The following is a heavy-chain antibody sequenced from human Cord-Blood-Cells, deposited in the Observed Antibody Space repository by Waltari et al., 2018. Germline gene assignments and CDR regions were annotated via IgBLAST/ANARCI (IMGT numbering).Heavy chain of an antibody. CDR1: GGSFSGHY. Sequence: QVQLQQWGAGLLKPSETLSLTCAVYGGSFSGHYWSWIRQPPGKGLEWIGEINHSGSTNYNPSLKSRVTISVDTSKNQFSLKLSSVTAADTAVYYCARGPGSYYFDYWGQGTLVTVSS. D-gene: IGHD3-10*01. CDR3: ARGPGSYYFDY. CDR2: INHSGST. V-gene: IGHV4-34*01. J-gene: IGHJ4*02.